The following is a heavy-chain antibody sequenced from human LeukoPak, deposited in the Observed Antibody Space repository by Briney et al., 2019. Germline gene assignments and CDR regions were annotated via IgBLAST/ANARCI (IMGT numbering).Heavy chain of an antibody. D-gene: IGHD6-19*01. Sequence: GGSLRLSCAASGFTFDDYAMHWARQAPGKGLEWVSGISWNSGSIGYADSVKGRFTISRDNAKNSLYLQMNSLRAEDTALYYCAKDMGWSYGMDVWGQGTTVTASS. J-gene: IGHJ6*02. V-gene: IGHV3-9*01. CDR1: GFTFDDYA. CDR3: AKDMGWSYGMDV. CDR2: ISWNSGSI.